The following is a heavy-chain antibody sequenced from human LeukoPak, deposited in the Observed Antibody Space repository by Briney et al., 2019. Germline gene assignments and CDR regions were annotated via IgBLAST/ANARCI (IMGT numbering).Heavy chain of an antibody. CDR1: GFTFDDYT. Sequence: GGSLRLSCAASGFTFDDYTMHWVRQAPGKGLEWVSLISWDGGSTYYADSVKGRFTISRDNSKNSLYLQMNSLRTEDTALYYCAKDWGRRITIFGPMSYYMDVWGKGTTVTVSS. J-gene: IGHJ6*03. CDR2: ISWDGGST. D-gene: IGHD3-3*01. V-gene: IGHV3-43*01. CDR3: AKDWGRRITIFGPMSYYMDV.